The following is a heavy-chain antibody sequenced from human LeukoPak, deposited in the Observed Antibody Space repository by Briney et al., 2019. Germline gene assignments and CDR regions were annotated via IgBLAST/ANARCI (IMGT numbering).Heavy chain of an antibody. V-gene: IGHV4-38-2*02. CDR1: GYSISSGYY. CDR2: IYHSGST. J-gene: IGHJ3*02. D-gene: IGHD2-2*01. Sequence: SETLSLTCTVSGYSISSGYYWGWIRQPPGKGLEWIGSIYHSGSTYYNPSLKSRVTISVDTSKNQFSLKLGSVTAADTAVYYCATDGPSNIVVVPAAIGWVAFDIWGQGTMVTVSS. CDR3: ATDGPSNIVVVPAAIGWVAFDI.